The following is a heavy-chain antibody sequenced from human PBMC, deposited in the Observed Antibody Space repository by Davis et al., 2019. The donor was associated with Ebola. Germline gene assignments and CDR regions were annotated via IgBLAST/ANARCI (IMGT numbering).Heavy chain of an antibody. J-gene: IGHJ6*02. CDR1: GFTFNNYY. Sequence: PGGSLRLSCVASGFTFNNYYMAWIRQAPGKGLEWISYISGSSGFTSYADSVKGRFTVSSDNAKNSVYLQMSSLRADDTATYYCARDSIMDVWGQGTAVTVSS. V-gene: IGHV3-11*06. CDR2: ISGSSGFT. CDR3: ARDSIMDV.